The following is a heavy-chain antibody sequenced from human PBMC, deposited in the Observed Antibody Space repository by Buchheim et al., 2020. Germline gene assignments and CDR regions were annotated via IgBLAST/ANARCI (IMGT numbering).Heavy chain of an antibody. CDR1: GFTFSDYY. J-gene: IGHJ4*02. CDR3: ARVAGTNYFDY. D-gene: IGHD1-1*01. CDR2: ISSSSSYT. V-gene: IGHV3-11*06. Sequence: QVQLVESGGGLVKPGGSLRLSCAAFGFTFSDYYMSWIRQAPGKGLEWVSYISSSSSYTNYADSVKGRFTIPRDNAKKPPYLQMNSLRAEDTAVYYCARVAGTNYFDYWGQGTL.